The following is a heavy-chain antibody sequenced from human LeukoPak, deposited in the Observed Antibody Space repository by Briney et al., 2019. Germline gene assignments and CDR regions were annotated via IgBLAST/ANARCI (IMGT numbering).Heavy chain of an antibody. J-gene: IGHJ4*02. CDR3: ARAVPGDYYDSSGYYFDY. Sequence: PSETLSLTCTVSGGPISSYYWSWIRQPPGKGLEWIGYIYYSGSTNYNPSLKSRVTISVDTSKNQFSLKLSSVTAADTAVYYCARAVPGDYYDSSGYYFDYWGQGTLVTVSS. D-gene: IGHD3-22*01. CDR1: GGPISSYY. V-gene: IGHV4-59*01. CDR2: IYYSGST.